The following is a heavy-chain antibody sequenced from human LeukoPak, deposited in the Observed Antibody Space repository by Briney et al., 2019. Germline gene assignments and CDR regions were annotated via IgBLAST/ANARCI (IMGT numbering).Heavy chain of an antibody. J-gene: IGHJ4*02. CDR3: ADLGYTD. Sequence: GGSLRLSCAASGFMFTSYDMNWVRQAPGKGLEWVSYISVSGGIIHYADSAKGRFTISRDNAKRSLYLQMNSLRVEDTAVYYCADLGYTDLGQGTLVTVSS. V-gene: IGHV3-48*03. D-gene: IGHD5-24*01. CDR1: GFMFTSYD. CDR2: ISVSGGII.